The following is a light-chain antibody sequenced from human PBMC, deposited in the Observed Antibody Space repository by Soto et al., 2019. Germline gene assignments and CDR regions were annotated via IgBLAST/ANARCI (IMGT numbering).Light chain of an antibody. V-gene: IGKV2-28*01. CDR2: LGS. CDR3: MEALQSQYN. CDR1: QSLLHSNGYNY. J-gene: IGKJ5*01. Sequence: DIVMTQSPLSLPVTPGEPASISCRSSQSLLHSNGYNYLDWYLQKPGQSPQLLIYLGSNRSSGVPDRFSGSGSATDFTLKMSRVEAEDVGVYYCMEALQSQYNFGLGSRLKI.